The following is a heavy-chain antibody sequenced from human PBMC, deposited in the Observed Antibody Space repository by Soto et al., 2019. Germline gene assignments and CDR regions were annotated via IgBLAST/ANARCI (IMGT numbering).Heavy chain of an antibody. Sequence: GGSLRLSCAASGFTFSSYAMHWVRQAPGKGLEWVAVISYDGSNKYYADSVKGRFTISRDNSKNTLYLQMNSLRAKDTAVYYCARVQAASWYDYYYYGMDVWGQGTTVTVSS. V-gene: IGHV3-30-3*01. CDR3: ARVQAASWYDYYYYGMDV. CDR1: GFTFSSYA. D-gene: IGHD6-13*01. CDR2: ISYDGSNK. J-gene: IGHJ6*02.